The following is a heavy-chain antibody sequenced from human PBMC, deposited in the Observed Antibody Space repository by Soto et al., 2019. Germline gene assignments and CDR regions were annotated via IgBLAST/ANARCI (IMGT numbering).Heavy chain of an antibody. CDR3: AHRPITFMASWFYP. CDR1: GFSLSTSGVA. J-gene: IGHJ5*02. Sequence: QITLKESGPTLVKPAQTLTLTCTFSGFSLSTSGVAVGWLRQPPGKAPEWLALVYWDDDKRYSPSLKSRLTITKDTSKNQVVLTMTNMEPVDTATYYCAHRPITFMASWFYPWGQGIPVTLSS. CDR2: VYWDDDK. D-gene: IGHD3-16*01. V-gene: IGHV2-5*02.